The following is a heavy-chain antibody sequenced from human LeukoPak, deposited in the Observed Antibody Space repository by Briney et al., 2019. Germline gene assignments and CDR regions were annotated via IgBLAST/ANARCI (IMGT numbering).Heavy chain of an antibody. D-gene: IGHD6-19*01. CDR3: ASRGQSSSGWYSIIDFYY. Sequence: PSETLSLTCTVSGGSISSSSYYWGWIRQPPGKGLEWIGSIYYSGSTYYNPSLKSRVTISVDTSKNQFSLKLSSVTAADTAVYYCASRGQSSSGWYSIIDFYYWGQGTLVTVSS. CDR2: IYYSGST. CDR1: GGSISSSSYY. J-gene: IGHJ4*02. V-gene: IGHV4-39*07.